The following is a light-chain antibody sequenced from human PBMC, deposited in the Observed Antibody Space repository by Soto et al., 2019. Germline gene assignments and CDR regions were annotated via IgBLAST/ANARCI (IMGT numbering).Light chain of an antibody. J-gene: IGLJ3*02. CDR2: VNSDGSH. V-gene: IGLV4-69*01. CDR3: HTWGTAIQA. CDR1: SGHSDYA. Sequence: QLVLTQSPSASASLGASVKLTCTLSSGHSDYAIAWHQQQPEKGPRYLMKVNSDGSHQKGDGIPDRFSGSSSGAERYLSISSLQSEDEADYYCHTWGTAIQAFGGGTQLTVL.